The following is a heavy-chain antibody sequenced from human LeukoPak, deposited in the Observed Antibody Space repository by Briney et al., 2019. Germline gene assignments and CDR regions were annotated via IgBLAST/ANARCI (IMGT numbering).Heavy chain of an antibody. CDR2: MNPNSGNT. CDR1: GYSFTSFD. D-gene: IGHD6-19*01. V-gene: IGHV1-8*01. Sequence: ASVKVSCKASGYSFTSFDINWVRQATGQGLEWVGGMNPNSGNTGYAQKFQGRLTMTRNTSISTAYMELSSLRSEDTAIYYCARGDSDWPVDYWGQGTLVTVSS. J-gene: IGHJ4*02. CDR3: ARGDSDWPVDY.